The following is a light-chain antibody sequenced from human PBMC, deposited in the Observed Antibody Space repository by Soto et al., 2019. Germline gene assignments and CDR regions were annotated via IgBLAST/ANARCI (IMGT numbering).Light chain of an antibody. CDR2: DVS. J-gene: IGLJ2*01. CDR3: CSYAGSFVV. Sequence: QSALTQPRSVSGSPGQSVTISCTGTSRDVGGYNYVSWYQQHPGKAPKLMFYDVSKRPSGVPDRFSGTKSGNTASLTISGLQAEDEADYYCCSYAGSFVVFGGGTKLTVL. CDR1: SRDVGGYNY. V-gene: IGLV2-11*01.